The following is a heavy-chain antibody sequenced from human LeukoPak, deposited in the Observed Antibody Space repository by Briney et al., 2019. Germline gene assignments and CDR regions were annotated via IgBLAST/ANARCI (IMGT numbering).Heavy chain of an antibody. CDR1: GGSFSGYY. V-gene: IGHV4-59*08. Sequence: SETLSLTCAVYGGSFSGYYWSWIRQPPGKGLEWIGYIYYSGSTNYNPSLKSRVTISVDTSKNQFSLKLSSVTAADTAVYYCASRIQLWTNPQNYYYGMDVWGQGTTVTVSS. CDR3: ASRIQLWTNPQNYYYGMDV. J-gene: IGHJ6*02. D-gene: IGHD5-18*01. CDR2: IYYSGST.